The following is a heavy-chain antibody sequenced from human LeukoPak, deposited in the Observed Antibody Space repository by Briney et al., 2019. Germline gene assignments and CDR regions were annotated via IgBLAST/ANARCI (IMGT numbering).Heavy chain of an antibody. CDR3: AKEFLSSSSPGY. V-gene: IGHV3-30*02. Sequence: GGSLRLSCAASGFTFSSYGMHWVRQAPGKGLEWVAFIRYDGSNKYYADSVKGRFTISRDNSKNTLYLQMNSLRAEDTAVYYCAKEFLSSSSPGYLGQGTLVTVSS. J-gene: IGHJ4*02. CDR1: GFTFSSYG. D-gene: IGHD6-13*01. CDR2: IRYDGSNK.